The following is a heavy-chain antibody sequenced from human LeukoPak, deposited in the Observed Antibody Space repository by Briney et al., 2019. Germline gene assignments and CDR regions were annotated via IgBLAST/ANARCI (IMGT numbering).Heavy chain of an antibody. V-gene: IGHV1-24*01. J-gene: IGHJ4*02. D-gene: IGHD3-3*01. CDR3: ATVLRFFPAVDY. CDR1: GYTLTELS. Sequence: ASVKVSCKVSGYTLTELSMHWVRQAPGKGLEWMGGFDPEDGETIYAQKFQGRVTMTEDTSTDTAYMELSSLRSEDTAVYYCATVLRFFPAVDYWGQGTLVTVSS. CDR2: FDPEDGET.